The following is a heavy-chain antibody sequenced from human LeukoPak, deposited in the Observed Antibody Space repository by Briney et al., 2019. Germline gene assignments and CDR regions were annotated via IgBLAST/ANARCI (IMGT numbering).Heavy chain of an antibody. CDR1: GLTFSDAC. J-gene: IGHJ4*02. CDR2: ITSKVNGGSS. Sequence: PGGSLRLSCVASGLTFSDACMTWVRQAPGKGPEWVGHITSKVNGGSSDYAAPVEGIFNISRDDSRNTLYLQMDSLKTDDTAVYYCTKDVPFTGGGAIVYWGQGTPVTVSS. CDR3: TKDVPFTGGGAIVY. V-gene: IGHV3-15*01. D-gene: IGHD3-16*02.